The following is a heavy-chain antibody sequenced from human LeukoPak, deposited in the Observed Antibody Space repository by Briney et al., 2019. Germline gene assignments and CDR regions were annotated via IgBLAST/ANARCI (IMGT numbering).Heavy chain of an antibody. CDR3: ARRVSGNYYDSSGYHFDY. Sequence: SETLSLTCTVSGGSISSSSYYWGWIRQPPGKGLEWIGSIYYSGSTYYNPSLKSRVTISVDTSKNQFSLKLSSVTAADTAVYYCARRVSGNYYDSSGYHFDYWGQGTLVTVSS. CDR1: GGSISSSSYY. D-gene: IGHD3-22*01. V-gene: IGHV4-39*07. J-gene: IGHJ4*02. CDR2: IYYSGST.